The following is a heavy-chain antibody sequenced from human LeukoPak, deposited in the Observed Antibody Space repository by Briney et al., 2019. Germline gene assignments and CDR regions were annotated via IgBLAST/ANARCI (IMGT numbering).Heavy chain of an antibody. D-gene: IGHD5-18*01. CDR2: ISYDGSNK. V-gene: IGHV3-30*04. J-gene: IGHJ4*02. Sequence: GGSLRLSCAASGFTFSSYAMHWVRQAPGKGLEWVAVISYDGSNKYYADSVKGRFTISRDNSKNTLYLQMNSLRAEDTAVYYCSRHLSGVTGYTYGRGIDYWGQGTLVTVSS. CDR3: SRHLSGVTGYTYGRGIDY. CDR1: GFTFSSYA.